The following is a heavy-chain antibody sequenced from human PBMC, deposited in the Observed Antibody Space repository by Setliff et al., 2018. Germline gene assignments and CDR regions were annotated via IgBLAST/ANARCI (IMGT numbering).Heavy chain of an antibody. V-gene: IGHV1-18*01. J-gene: IGHJ6*03. CDR3: ARIRLCGGRVICPPGRYVDV. CDR1: GYTFTSYG. CDR2: ISTYNGDT. D-gene: IGHD2-15*01. Sequence: GASVKVSCKASGYTFTSYGISWVRQAPGQGLEWMGWISTYNGDTDYAQKLQDRLTMTTDTSTSTVYMELRSLKTEDRAVYYCARIRLCGGRVICPPGRYVDVWGKGTTVNVSS.